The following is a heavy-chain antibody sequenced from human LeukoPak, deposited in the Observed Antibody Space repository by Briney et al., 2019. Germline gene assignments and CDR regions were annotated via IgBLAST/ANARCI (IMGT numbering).Heavy chain of an antibody. CDR3: AREGGVAATLAFDY. CDR1: GGSISSGGYY. V-gene: IGHV4-31*03. Sequence: SETLSLTCTVSGGSISSGGYYWSWIRQHPGKGLEWIGYIYYSGSTYYNPSLKSRVTISVDTSKNQFSLKLSSVTAADTAVYYCAREGGVAATLAFDYWDQGTLVTVSS. D-gene: IGHD2-15*01. J-gene: IGHJ4*02. CDR2: IYYSGST.